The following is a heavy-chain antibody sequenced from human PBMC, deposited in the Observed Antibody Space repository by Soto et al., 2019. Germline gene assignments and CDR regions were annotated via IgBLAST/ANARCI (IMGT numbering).Heavy chain of an antibody. D-gene: IGHD3-16*01. V-gene: IGHV4-34*12. CDR3: ARRGGGTYPYYFDY. CDR1: GGSFSGQY. J-gene: IGHJ4*02. Sequence: QVQLQQWGAGLLKPSETLSLICAVYGGSFSGQYWSWIRQPPGKGLEWIGEIIHSGRTNYNPCLKSRVTISLDTSRNQFSLKLSSVTAADTAVYYCARRGGGTYPYYFDYWGRGTLVTVSS. CDR2: IIHSGRT.